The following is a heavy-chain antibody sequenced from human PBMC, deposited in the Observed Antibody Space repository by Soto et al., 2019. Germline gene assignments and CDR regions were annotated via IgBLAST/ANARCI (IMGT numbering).Heavy chain of an antibody. CDR2: IYYSGST. J-gene: IGHJ6*02. CDR3: ARDQITMKYYYYGMDV. D-gene: IGHD3-22*01. Sequence: QVQLQESGPGLVKPSQTLSLTCTVSGGSISSGGYYWSWIRQHPGKGLEWIGYIYYSGSTYYNPSLKSRVTISVDTSKNQVSLKLSSVTAADTAVYYCARDQITMKYYYYGMDVWGQGTTVTVSS. CDR1: GGSISSGGYY. V-gene: IGHV4-31*03.